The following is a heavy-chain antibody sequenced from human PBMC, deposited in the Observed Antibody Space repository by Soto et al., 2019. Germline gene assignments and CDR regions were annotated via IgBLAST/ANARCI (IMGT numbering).Heavy chain of an antibody. CDR2: IWYDGSNK. V-gene: IGHV3-33*01. D-gene: IGHD4-17*01. CDR3: ARSAVTTRCDSFDY. CDR1: GFTFSSYG. Sequence: QVQLVESGGGVVQPGRSLRLSCAASGFTFSSYGMHWVRQAPGKGLEWVAVIWYDGSNKYYADSVKGRFTISRDNSKNTLYLQMNSLRAEYTAVYYCARSAVTTRCDSFDYWGQGTLVTVSS. J-gene: IGHJ4*02.